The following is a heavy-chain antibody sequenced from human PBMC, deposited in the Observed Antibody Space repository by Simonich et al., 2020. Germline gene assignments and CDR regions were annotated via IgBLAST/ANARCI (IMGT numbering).Heavy chain of an antibody. J-gene: IGHJ4*02. V-gene: IGHV4-39*01. CDR3: ARWAYSSSYFDY. Sequence: QLQLQESGPGLVKPSETLSLTCTVSGVSISNNRYYWGWIRQPPGKGLEWIGSIYYSGSTDDNPSLKRRVTISVDTSKNQFSLKLSSVTAADTAVYYCARWAYSSSYFDYWGQGTLVTVSS. D-gene: IGHD6-6*01. CDR2: IYYSGST. CDR1: GVSISNNRYY.